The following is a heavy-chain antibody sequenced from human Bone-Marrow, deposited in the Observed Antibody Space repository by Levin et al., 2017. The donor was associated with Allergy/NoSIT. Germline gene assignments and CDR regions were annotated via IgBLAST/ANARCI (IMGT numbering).Heavy chain of an antibody. V-gene: IGHV3-11*04. J-gene: IGHJ4*02. D-gene: IGHD4-17*01. CDR2: IGPSGGPT. Sequence: GESLKISCAGSRFKFGDYWMSWIRLAPGKGLEWVSYIGPSGGPTSYADSVKGRFTVSRDNDNNLVFLQMDSLRHEDTAMYFCARGAKDWELTVSADYWGQGTQVTVSS. CDR1: RFKFGDYW. CDR3: ARGAKDWELTVSADY.